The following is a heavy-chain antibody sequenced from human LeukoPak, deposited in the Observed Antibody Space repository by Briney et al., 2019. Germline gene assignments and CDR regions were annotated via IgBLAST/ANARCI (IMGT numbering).Heavy chain of an antibody. Sequence: SETLSLTCAVSGGSISSNSYYWGWIRQPPGKGLEWIVSMYYSGSTYNNPSLKSRVTISVDTSKNQFSLKLSSVTAADTAVYYCARATRAARHFDYWGQGTLVTVSS. V-gene: IGHV4-39*07. CDR2: MYYSGST. CDR1: GGSISSNSYY. J-gene: IGHJ4*02. D-gene: IGHD6-6*01. CDR3: ARATRAARHFDY.